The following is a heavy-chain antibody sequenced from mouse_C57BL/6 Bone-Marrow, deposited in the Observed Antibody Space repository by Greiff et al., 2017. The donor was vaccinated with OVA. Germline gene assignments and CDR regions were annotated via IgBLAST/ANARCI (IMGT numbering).Heavy chain of an antibody. D-gene: IGHD1-1*01. V-gene: IGHV1-18*01. CDR1: GYTFTDYN. CDR2: INPNNGGT. CDR3: ALIYYGSSYYYAMDY. Sequence: VQLQQSGPELVKPGASVKIPCKASGYTFTDYNMDWVKQSHGKSLEWIGEINPNNGGTIYNQKFKGKATLTVDKSSSTAYMELRSLTSEDTAVYYCALIYYGSSYYYAMDYWGQGTSVTVSS. J-gene: IGHJ4*01.